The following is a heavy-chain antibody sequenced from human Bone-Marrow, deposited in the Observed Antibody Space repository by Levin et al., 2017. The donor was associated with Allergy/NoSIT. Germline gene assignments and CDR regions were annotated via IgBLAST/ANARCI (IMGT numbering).Heavy chain of an antibody. Sequence: GESLKISCVASDFTFSLFAMHWIRQAPGKGLDWVAVISDDGTKKFHADSVKGRFTISRDNSKNTLYLQANSLRPEDTASYHCARGTDLDILGFELWGQGTLVTVSS. V-gene: IGHV3-30-3*01. CDR1: DFTFSLFA. D-gene: IGHD2-8*02. CDR3: ARGTDLDILGFEL. J-gene: IGHJ4*02. CDR2: ISDDGTKK.